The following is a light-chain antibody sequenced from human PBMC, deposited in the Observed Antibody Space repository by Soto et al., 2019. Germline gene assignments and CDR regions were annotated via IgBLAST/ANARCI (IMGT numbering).Light chain of an antibody. CDR1: RSISTY. CDR2: EAL. V-gene: IGKV3-11*01. J-gene: IGKJ4*02. Sequence: EIVMTQSPDTLSVSPGERATLSCMASRSISTYLAWYQQKPGQAPRLLIYEALNRATGIPARFSGSGSGTDFTPTISSLEPEDFAVYYCQQRNNWPLTFGGGTKVDIK. CDR3: QQRNNWPLT.